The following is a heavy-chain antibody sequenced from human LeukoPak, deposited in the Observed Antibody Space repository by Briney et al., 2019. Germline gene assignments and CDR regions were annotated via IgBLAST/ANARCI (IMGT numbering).Heavy chain of an antibody. CDR2: ISYDGSNK. CDR3: AREITTNGGRYFDY. J-gene: IGHJ4*02. D-gene: IGHD7-27*01. V-gene: IGHV3-30-3*01. CDR1: GFTFSSYA. Sequence: GRSLRLSCAASGFTFSSYAMHWVRQAPGKGLEGVAVISYDGSNKYYADSVKGRFTISRDNSKNTLYLQMNSLRAEDTAVYYCAREITTNGGRYFDYWGQGTLVTVSS.